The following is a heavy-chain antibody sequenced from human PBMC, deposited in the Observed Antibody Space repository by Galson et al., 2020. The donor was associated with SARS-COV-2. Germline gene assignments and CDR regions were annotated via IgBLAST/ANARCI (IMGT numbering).Heavy chain of an antibody. V-gene: IGHV4-34*01. D-gene: IGHD1-1*01. CDR3: ATQPYYYYGMDV. CDR2: INHSGST. J-gene: IGHJ6*02. Sequence: SETLSLTCAVYGGSFSGYYCSWIRQPPGKGLEWIGEINHSGSTNYNPSLKSRVTISVDTSKNQFSRKLSSVTAADTAVYYCATQPYYYYGMDVWGQGTTVTVSS. CDR1: GGSFSGYY.